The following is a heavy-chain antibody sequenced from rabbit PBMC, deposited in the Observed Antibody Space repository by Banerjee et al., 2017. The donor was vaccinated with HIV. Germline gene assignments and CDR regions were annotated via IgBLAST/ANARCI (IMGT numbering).Heavy chain of an antibody. V-gene: IGHV1S45*01. Sequence: QEQLEESGGDLVKPGASLTLTCTASGLDFSSSDWICWVRQAPGKGLEWIASIYTGSGNTWYANWVNGRFTISKTSSTTVTLQLNSLTAADTATYFCARGDAGSSWGLDLWGQGTLVTVS. CDR2: IYTGSGNT. D-gene: IGHD4-2*01. CDR3: ARGDAGSSWGLDL. J-gene: IGHJ3*01. CDR1: GLDFSSSDW.